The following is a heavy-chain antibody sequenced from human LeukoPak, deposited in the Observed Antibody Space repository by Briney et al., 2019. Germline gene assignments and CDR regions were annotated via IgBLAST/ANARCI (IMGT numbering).Heavy chain of an antibody. Sequence: SETLSLTCTVSGGSISSGSYYWSWIRQPAGKGLEWIGRIYTSGGTNYNPSLKSRVTISVDSSKNQFSLKLSSVTAADTAVYYCARDRPRYCSGGSCYSEPYYYYYMDVWGKGTTVTVSS. CDR1: GGSISSGSYY. V-gene: IGHV4-61*02. CDR3: ARDRPRYCSGGSCYSEPYYYYYMDV. D-gene: IGHD2-15*01. J-gene: IGHJ6*03. CDR2: IYTSGGT.